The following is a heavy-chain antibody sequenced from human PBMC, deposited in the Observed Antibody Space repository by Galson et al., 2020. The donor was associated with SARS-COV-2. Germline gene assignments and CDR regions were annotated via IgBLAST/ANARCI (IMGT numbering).Heavy chain of an antibody. V-gene: IGHV3-15*01. CDR1: GFTFSNAW. Sequence: GGSLRLSCAASGFTFSNAWMSWVRQAPGKGLEWVGRIKSKPDGGTTDYAAPVKGRFTISRVDSKNNVYLQMNSLKTEDTAVYYCTTDRDRDVVVPAGHYYYYYGMDVWGQGTTVTVSS. CDR2: IKSKPDGGTT. D-gene: IGHD2-2*01. CDR3: TTDRDRDVVVPAGHYYYYYGMDV. J-gene: IGHJ6*02.